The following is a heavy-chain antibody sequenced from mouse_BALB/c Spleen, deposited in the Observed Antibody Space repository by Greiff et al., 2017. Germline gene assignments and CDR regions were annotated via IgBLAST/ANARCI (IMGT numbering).Heavy chain of an antibody. CDR3: ARDSSGLAWFAY. D-gene: IGHD3-2*01. CDR2: ISYSGST. J-gene: IGHJ3*01. V-gene: IGHV3-2*02. CDR1: GYSITSDYA. Sequence: EVQRVESGPGLVKPSQSLSLTCTVTGYSITSDYAWNWIRQFPGNKLEWMGYISYSGSTSYNPSLKSRISITRDTSKNQFFLQLNSVTTEDTATYYCARDSSGLAWFAYWGQGTLVTVSA.